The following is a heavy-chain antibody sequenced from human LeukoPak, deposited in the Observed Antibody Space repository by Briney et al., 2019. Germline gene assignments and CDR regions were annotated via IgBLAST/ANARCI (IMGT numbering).Heavy chain of an antibody. CDR1: RFTFSNYW. J-gene: IGHJ4*02. CDR2: IKQDGSEK. V-gene: IGHV3-7*04. Sequence: GGSLRLSCAASRFTFSNYWMSWVRQAPGKGLEWVASIKQDGSEKYYVDSVKGRFTISRDNARNSLYLQMNSLRAEDTAVYYCARGYSYGSDYFDYWGQGTLVTVS. D-gene: IGHD5-18*01. CDR3: ARGYSYGSDYFDY.